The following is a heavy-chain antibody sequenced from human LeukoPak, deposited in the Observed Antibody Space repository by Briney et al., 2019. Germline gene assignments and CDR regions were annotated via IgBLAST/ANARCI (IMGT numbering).Heavy chain of an antibody. CDR1: GFTFSSYG. D-gene: IGHD3-16*01. CDR2: IWYDGSNK. J-gene: IGHJ3*02. V-gene: IGHV3-33*01. CDR3: ARDFFFSGDYVWSAFDI. Sequence: GGSLRLSCAVSGFTFSSYGMHWVRQAPGKGLEWVAVIWYDGSNKYYADSVKGRFTISRDNSKNTLYLQMNSLRAEDTAVYYCARDFFFSGDYVWSAFDIWGQGTMVTVSS.